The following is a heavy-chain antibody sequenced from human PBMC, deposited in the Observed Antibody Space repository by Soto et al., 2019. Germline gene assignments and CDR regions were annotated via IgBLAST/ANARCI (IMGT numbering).Heavy chain of an antibody. CDR3: ARISHDSPLTSLLPQPLDYGMDV. V-gene: IGHV5-10-1*01. Sequence: PGESLKISCKGSGYSFTSYWISWVRQMPGKGLEWMGRIDPSDSYTNYSPSFQGHVTISADKSISTAYLQWSSLKASDTAMYYCARISHDSPLTSLLPQPLDYGMDVWGQGTTVTVSS. CDR2: IDPSDSYT. J-gene: IGHJ6*02. CDR1: GYSFTSYW. D-gene: IGHD3-22*01.